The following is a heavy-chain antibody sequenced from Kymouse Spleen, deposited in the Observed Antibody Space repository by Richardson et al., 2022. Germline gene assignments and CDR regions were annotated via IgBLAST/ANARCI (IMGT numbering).Heavy chain of an antibody. V-gene: IGHV3-9*01. J-gene: IGHJ6*02. CDR2: ISWNSGSI. CDR3: AKDIGAAADRYYYGMDV. D-gene: IGHD6-13*01. CDR1: GFTFDDYA. Sequence: EVQLVESGGGLVQPGRSLRLSCAASGFTFDDYAMHWVRQAPGKGLEWVSGISWNSGSIGYADSVKGRFTISRDNAKNSLYLQMNSLRAEDTALYYCAKDIGAAADRYYYGMDVWGQGTTVTVSS.